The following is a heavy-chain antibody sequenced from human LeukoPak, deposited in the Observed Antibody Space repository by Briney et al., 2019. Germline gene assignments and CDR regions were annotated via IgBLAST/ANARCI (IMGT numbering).Heavy chain of an antibody. Sequence: SVEVPCKASGGTFSSYAISWVRQAPGQGLEWMGRIIPILGIANYAQKFQGRVTITADKSTSTAYMELSSLRSEDTAVYYCARTPGDCSSTSCYEYFQHWGQGTLVTVSS. CDR3: ARTPGDCSSTSCYEYFQH. CDR1: GGTFSSYA. CDR2: IIPILGIA. J-gene: IGHJ1*01. V-gene: IGHV1-69*04. D-gene: IGHD2-2*01.